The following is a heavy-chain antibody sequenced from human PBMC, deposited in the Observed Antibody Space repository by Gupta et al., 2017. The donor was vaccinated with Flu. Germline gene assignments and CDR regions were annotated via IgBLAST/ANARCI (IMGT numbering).Heavy chain of an antibody. V-gene: IGHV3-72*01. J-gene: IGHJ4*02. CDR2: TKNKANSYTT. CDR3: ARDTSGSLDY. CDR1: GFTLSDHY. Sequence: EVQLLESGGDLVQPGGSLRLSCASSGFTLSDHYMDWVRQAPGKGLEWVGRTKNKANSYTTDYAASVKGRFSISRDDSRNSLYLQMSSLETEDTAVYYWARDTSGSLDYWGQGTLVTVSS. D-gene: IGHD3-22*01.